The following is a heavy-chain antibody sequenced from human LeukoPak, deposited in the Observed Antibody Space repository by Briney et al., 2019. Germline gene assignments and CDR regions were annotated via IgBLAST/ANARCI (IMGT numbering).Heavy chain of an antibody. CDR1: GGTFSSYA. Sequence: SVKVSCKASGGTFSSYAISWVRQAPGQGLEWMGRIIPILGIANYAQKFQGRVTITADKSTSTAYMEPSSLRSEDTAVYYCATSGSYYETSGYWGQGTLVTVSS. V-gene: IGHV1-69*04. J-gene: IGHJ4*02. CDR3: ATSGSYYETSGY. D-gene: IGHD3-10*01. CDR2: IIPILGIA.